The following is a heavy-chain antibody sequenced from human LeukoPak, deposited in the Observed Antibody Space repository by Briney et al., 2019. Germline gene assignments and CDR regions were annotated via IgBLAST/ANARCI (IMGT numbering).Heavy chain of an antibody. CDR1: GGSFSGYY. CDR2: INHSGST. D-gene: IGHD6-19*01. CDR3: ARGGGIAVAGFRGWFDP. Sequence: SETLSLTCAVYGGSFSGYYWSWIRQPPGKGLEWIGEINHSGSTNYNPSLKSRVTISVDTSKNQFSLKLSSVTAADTAVYYCARGGGIAVAGFRGWFDPWGQGTLVTVSS. V-gene: IGHV4-34*01. J-gene: IGHJ5*02.